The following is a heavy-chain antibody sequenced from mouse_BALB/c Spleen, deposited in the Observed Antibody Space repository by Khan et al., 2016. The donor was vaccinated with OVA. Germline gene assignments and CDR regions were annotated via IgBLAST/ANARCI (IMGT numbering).Heavy chain of an antibody. CDR1: GYSITSDYA. CDR2: MSYSGTT. J-gene: IGHJ1*01. CDR3: DSSSV. V-gene: IGHV3-2*02. Sequence: EVQLQESGPGLVKPSQSLSLTCTVTGYSITSDYAWHWIRQFPGNKLELMCYMSYSGTTSYNPSLNSRFSITSDTTKTQFFLQLNSVTTEATAPSYCDSSSVCGAGTPVTVTS. D-gene: IGHD3-1*01.